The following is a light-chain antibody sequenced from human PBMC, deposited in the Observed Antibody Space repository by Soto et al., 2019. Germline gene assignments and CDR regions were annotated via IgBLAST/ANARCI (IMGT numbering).Light chain of an antibody. J-gene: IGKJ1*01. V-gene: IGKV3-15*01. CDR3: QQYNNSPPRT. CDR2: GAS. CDR1: QSVRNN. Sequence: EIVMTQSPATLSVSPGERATLSCRASQSVRNNLAWYQQKPGQAPRLLIYGASTRATGIPARFSGSGSGTEFTLTISSLQSEDFAVYYCQQYNNSPPRTFGQGTKGEIK.